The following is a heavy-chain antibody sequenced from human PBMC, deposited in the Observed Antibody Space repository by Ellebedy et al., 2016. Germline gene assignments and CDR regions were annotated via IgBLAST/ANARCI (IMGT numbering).Heavy chain of an antibody. D-gene: IGHD6-13*01. J-gene: IGHJ6*02. CDR1: GYTFTSYY. V-gene: IGHV1-46*01. CDR2: INPSGGST. CDR3: ARGGYSPNYGMDV. Sequence: ASVTVSCKASGYTFTSYYMHWVRQAPGQGLEWMGVINPSGGSTTYAQKFQGRVTMTRDTPTSTVYMELGSLRSGDTAVYYCARGGYSPNYGMDVWGQGTTVTVSS.